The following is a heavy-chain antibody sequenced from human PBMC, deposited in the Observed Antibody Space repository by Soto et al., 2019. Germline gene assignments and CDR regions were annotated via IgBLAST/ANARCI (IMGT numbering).Heavy chain of an antibody. CDR1: GFPFDDYA. CDR3: TKDISTMVRGDPDYYFDL. CDR2: ISWNSGSI. J-gene: IGHJ4*02. Sequence: EVQLVESGGGLVQPGRSLRLSCAASGFPFDDYAMHWVRQAPGKGLEWVSGISWNSGSIGYVDSVKGRFTISRDNAKNCLHLQMNSLRPEDTALYYCTKDISTMVRGDPDYYFDLWGRGTLVTVSS. D-gene: IGHD3-10*01. V-gene: IGHV3-9*01.